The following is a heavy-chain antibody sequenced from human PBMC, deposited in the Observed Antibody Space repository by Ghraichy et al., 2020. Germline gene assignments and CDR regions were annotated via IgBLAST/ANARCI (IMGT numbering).Heavy chain of an antibody. V-gene: IGHV3-21*01. D-gene: IGHD6-19*01. CDR1: GFTFSSYS. CDR3: ARDLDKQWLVPSR. J-gene: IGHJ6*04. Sequence: GESLNISCAASGFTFSSYSMNWVRQAPGKGLEWVSSISSSSSYIYYADSVKGRFTISRDNAKNSLYLQMNSLRAEDTAVYYCARDLDKQWLVPSRWGKGTTVTVSS. CDR2: ISSSSSYI.